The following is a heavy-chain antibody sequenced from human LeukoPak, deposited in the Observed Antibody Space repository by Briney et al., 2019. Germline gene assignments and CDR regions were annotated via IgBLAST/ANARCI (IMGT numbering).Heavy chain of an antibody. Sequence: PSETLSLTCTVSGGSISSSSYYWGWIRQPPGKGLEWIGSIYYSGSTYYNPSRKSRVTISVDTSKTQFSLKLSSVTAADTAVYYCARQRGREYYFDYWGQGTLVAVSS. CDR2: IYYSGST. J-gene: IGHJ4*02. V-gene: IGHV4-39*01. CDR1: GGSISSSSYY. CDR3: ARQRGREYYFDY. D-gene: IGHD3-10*01.